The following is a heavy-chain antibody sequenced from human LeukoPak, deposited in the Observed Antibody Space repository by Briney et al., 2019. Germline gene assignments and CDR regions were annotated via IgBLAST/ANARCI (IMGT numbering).Heavy chain of an antibody. V-gene: IGHV3-23*01. CDR1: GFSFSIHG. Sequence: GGSLRLSCAASGFSFSIHGMGWVRRAPGKGLEWVSAISGSGGSTYYADSVKGRFTISRDNSKNTLYLQMNSLRAEDTAVYYCARDSGYCSSTGCYVHYFDYWGQGTLVTVSS. D-gene: IGHD2-2*01. J-gene: IGHJ4*02. CDR2: ISGSGGST. CDR3: ARDSGYCSSTGCYVHYFDY.